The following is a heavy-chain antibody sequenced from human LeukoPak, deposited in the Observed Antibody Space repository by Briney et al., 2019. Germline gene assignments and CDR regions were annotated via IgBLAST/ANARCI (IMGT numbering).Heavy chain of an antibody. CDR3: ARQVDP. J-gene: IGHJ5*02. Sequence: SETLSLTCTVSGGSINNYYWSWIRQPAGQGLEWIGRISTSGSTNYNPSLKSRVTISVDTSKNQFSLKLSSVTAADTAVYYCARQVDPWGQGTLVTVSS. V-gene: IGHV4-4*07. CDR2: ISTSGST. CDR1: GGSINNYY.